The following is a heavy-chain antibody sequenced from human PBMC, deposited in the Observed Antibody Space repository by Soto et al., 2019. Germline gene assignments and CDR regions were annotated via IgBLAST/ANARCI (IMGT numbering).Heavy chain of an antibody. CDR3: AKDRRRRNGASIAARPDYYYYGMDV. Sequence: QVQLQQWGAGLLKPSETLSLTCAVYGGSFSGYYWSWIRQPPGKGLEWIGEINHSGSTNYNPSLKSRVTISVDTSRNQFSLKLSSVTAADTAVYYCAKDRRRRNGASIAARPDYYYYGMDVWGQGTTVTVSS. V-gene: IGHV4-34*01. CDR1: GGSFSGYY. D-gene: IGHD6-6*01. J-gene: IGHJ6*02. CDR2: INHSGST.